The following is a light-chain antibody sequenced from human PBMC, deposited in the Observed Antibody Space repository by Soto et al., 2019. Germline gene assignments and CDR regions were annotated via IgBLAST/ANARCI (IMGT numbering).Light chain of an antibody. J-gene: IGKJ1*01. CDR2: AAS. V-gene: IGKV1-27*01. CDR3: QEYNIAPWT. Sequence: DIQMTQSPSSLSASVGDRVTITCRASQGISKYLAWYQQKPGKVPKLLIYAASTLQSGVPSRFSGSGSGTDFILTVSSLQPEDVATYYCQEYNIAPWTFGQGTKVEI. CDR1: QGISKY.